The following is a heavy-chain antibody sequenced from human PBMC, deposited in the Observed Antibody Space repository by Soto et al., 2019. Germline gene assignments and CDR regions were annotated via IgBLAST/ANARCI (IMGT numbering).Heavy chain of an antibody. CDR1: GGSISSYY. J-gene: IGHJ3*02. V-gene: IGHV4-4*07. Sequence: SETLSLTCTVSGGSISSYYCSWIRQPAGKGLEWIGRIYTSGSTNYNPSLKSRVTMSVDTSKNQFSLKLSSVTAADTAVYYCARDPFNYGSGKDAFDIWGQGTMVTVSS. CDR3: ARDPFNYGSGKDAFDI. CDR2: IYTSGST. D-gene: IGHD3-10*01.